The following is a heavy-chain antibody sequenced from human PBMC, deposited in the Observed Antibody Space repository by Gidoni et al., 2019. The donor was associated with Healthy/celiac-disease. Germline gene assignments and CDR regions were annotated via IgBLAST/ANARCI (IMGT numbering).Heavy chain of an antibody. CDR2: IWYDGSNK. CDR1: GFTFSNYG. J-gene: IGHJ4*02. Sequence: QVQLVESGGGVVQPGRSLRLSCAASGFTFSNYGMHWVRQAPGKGLEWVAVIWYDGSNKYYADSVKGRFTISRDNSKNTLYLQMNSLRAEDTAVYYCAREGITIFGGSFDYWGQGTLVTVSS. D-gene: IGHD3-3*01. CDR3: AREGITIFGGSFDY. V-gene: IGHV3-33*01.